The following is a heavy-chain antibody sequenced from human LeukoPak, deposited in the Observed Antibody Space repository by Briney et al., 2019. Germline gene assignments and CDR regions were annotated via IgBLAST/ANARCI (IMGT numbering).Heavy chain of an antibody. D-gene: IGHD3-3*01. CDR3: ARNRLEWLLENYYYYGMDV. CDR2: IYVGGHT. J-gene: IGHJ6*02. Sequence: PGGSLTLSCEITGFVVSNNYMTWVRQAPGKGLEWVALIYVGGHTCHADSVKGRFAISSDNSKNTLYLQMNSLRAEDTAVYYCARNRLEWLLENYYYYGMDVWGQGTTVTVSS. CDR1: GFVVSNNY. V-gene: IGHV3-53*05.